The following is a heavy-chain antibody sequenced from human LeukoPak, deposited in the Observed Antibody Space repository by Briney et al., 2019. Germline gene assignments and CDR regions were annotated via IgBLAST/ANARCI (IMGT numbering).Heavy chain of an antibody. D-gene: IGHD5-18*01. V-gene: IGHV4-34*01. J-gene: IGHJ4*02. CDR3: ARVYSYGYGD. CDR2: INHSGST. CDR1: GGSFSGYY. Sequence: SETLSLTCAVYGGSFSGYYWSWIRQPPGKGLEWIGEINHSGSTNYNPSLKSRVTISVDTSKNQFSLKLSSVTAADTAVYYCARVYSYGYGDWGQGTLVTVSS.